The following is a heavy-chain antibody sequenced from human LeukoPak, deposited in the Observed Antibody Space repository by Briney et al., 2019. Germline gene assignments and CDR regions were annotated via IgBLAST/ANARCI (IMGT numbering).Heavy chain of an antibody. V-gene: IGHV3-21*01. D-gene: IGHD2-2*01. J-gene: IGHJ1*01. CDR2: ISSSSSYI. Sequence: PGGSLRLSCAASGFTFSSYSMNWVRQAPGKGLEWVSSISSSSSYIYYADSVKGRFTISRDNAKNSLYLQMNSLRAEDTAVYYCARGRGYCSSTSCYKGGYFQHWGQGTLVTVSS. CDR1: GFTFSSYS. CDR3: ARGRGYCSSTSCYKGGYFQH.